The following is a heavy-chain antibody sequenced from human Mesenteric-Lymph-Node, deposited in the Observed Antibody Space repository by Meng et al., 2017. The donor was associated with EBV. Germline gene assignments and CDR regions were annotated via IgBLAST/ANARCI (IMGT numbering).Heavy chain of an antibody. J-gene: IGHJ5*02. Sequence: QWQRQQGGAGPLKPREPSRPPCAVYGGSVSGYSWSWIRQPPGKGPEWIGEINHNGNTNYNPSLKSRVTISIDTSKNQLSLKLYSVTAADTAVYSCARGVVPPATHCSGGSCYGFDPWGQGTLVTVSS. V-gene: IGHV4-34*01. CDR2: INHNGNT. D-gene: IGHD2-15*01. CDR3: ARGVVPPATHCSGGSCYGFDP. CDR1: GGSVSGYS.